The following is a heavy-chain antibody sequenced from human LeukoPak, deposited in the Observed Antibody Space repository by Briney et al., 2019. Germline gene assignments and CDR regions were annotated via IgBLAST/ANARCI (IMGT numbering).Heavy chain of an antibody. Sequence: PGGSLRLSCAASGFTFSSYSMNWVRQAPGKGLEWVSSISSSSSYIYYADSVKGRFTISRDNAKNSLYLQMNSLRAEDMALYYCAKSARSYYYDYDGYYFDYWGQGTLVTVSS. CDR2: ISSSSSYI. CDR3: AKSARSYYYDYDGYYFDY. D-gene: IGHD3-22*01. V-gene: IGHV3-21*04. J-gene: IGHJ4*02. CDR1: GFTFSSYS.